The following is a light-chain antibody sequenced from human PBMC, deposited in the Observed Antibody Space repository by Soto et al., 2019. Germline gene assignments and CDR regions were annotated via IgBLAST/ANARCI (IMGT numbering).Light chain of an antibody. J-gene: IGKJ1*01. CDR3: LQYNTYWT. Sequence: GDSVTITCRASQNIRNWLAWYQQKPGKAPKVLINQASNLESGVPSRFSGSGSGTEFTLTISSLQPEDLATYYCLQYNTYWTFGQGTKVDIK. V-gene: IGKV1-5*03. CDR2: QAS. CDR1: QNIRNW.